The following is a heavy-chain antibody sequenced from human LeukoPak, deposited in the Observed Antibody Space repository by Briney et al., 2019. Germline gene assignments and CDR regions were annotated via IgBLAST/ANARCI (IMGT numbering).Heavy chain of an antibody. CDR1: GDSISSSSYY. J-gene: IGHJ4*02. V-gene: IGHV4-39*07. CDR2: IYYSGST. CDR3: ARSPPGDTMIVVVMCFDY. D-gene: IGHD3-22*01. Sequence: SGTLSLTCAVSGDSISSSSYYWGWIRQPPGKGLEWIGSIYYSGSTYYNPSLKSRVTISVDTSKNQFSLKLSSVTAADTAVYYCARSPPGDTMIVVVMCFDYWGQGTLVTVSS.